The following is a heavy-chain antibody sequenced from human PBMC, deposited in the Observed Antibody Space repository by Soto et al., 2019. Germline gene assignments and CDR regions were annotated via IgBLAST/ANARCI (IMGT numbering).Heavy chain of an antibody. D-gene: IGHD2-15*01. Sequence: QVQLVESGGGVVQPGRSLRLSCAASGFTFSSYGMHWVRQAPGKGLEWVAVISYDGSNKYYADSVKGRFTISRDNSKNTLYLQMNSLRAEDTAVYYCAKGKYCSGGSCYWYYYYYGMDVWGQGTTVTVSS. J-gene: IGHJ6*02. CDR3: AKGKYCSGGSCYWYYYYYGMDV. CDR2: ISYDGSNK. CDR1: GFTFSSYG. V-gene: IGHV3-30*18.